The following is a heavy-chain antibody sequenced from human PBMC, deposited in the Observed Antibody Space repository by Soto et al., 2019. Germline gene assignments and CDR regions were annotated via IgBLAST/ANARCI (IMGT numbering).Heavy chain of an antibody. CDR1: GGTFNNYT. Sequence: QVHLIQSGAEVKKPGSSVKVSCKAAGGTFNNYTLIWVRQAPGHGLEWMGRIIPMLTVTNSAQKFQGRLTLTADKSTATAFKELTSLRSDDTTVYYCSIGSWSAETFDVWGQGTIVTVSS. D-gene: IGHD2-2*01. CDR3: SIGSWSAETFDV. V-gene: IGHV1-69*02. CDR2: IIPMLTVT. J-gene: IGHJ3*01.